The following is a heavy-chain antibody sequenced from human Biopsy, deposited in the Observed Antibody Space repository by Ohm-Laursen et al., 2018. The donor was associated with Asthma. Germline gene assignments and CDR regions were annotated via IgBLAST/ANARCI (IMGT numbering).Heavy chain of an antibody. CDR2: IYSSGDT. CDR1: GFTFSSFA. J-gene: IGHJ5*02. Sequence: LRLSCAASGFTFSSFAMSWIRQAPGKGLEWIAYIYSSGDTYYSPSLKSRVSISLDTSKNQFSLRLTSVTAADTAVYYCARDRAMISETWGQGTLVTVSS. D-gene: IGHD3-22*01. V-gene: IGHV4-30-4*08. CDR3: ARDRAMISET.